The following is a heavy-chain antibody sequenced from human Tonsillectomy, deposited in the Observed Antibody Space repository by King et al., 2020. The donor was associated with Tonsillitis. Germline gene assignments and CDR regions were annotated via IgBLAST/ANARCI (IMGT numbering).Heavy chain of an antibody. CDR3: ARGTMVRGAPFDY. CDR2: IYYIGST. CDR1: GGSISSGGYY. J-gene: IGHJ4*02. D-gene: IGHD3-10*01. Sequence: QLQESGPGLVKPSQTLSLTCTVSGGSISSGGYYWIWIRQHPGKGLEWIGYIYYIGSTYYNPSLKSRVTISVDTSKHQFSLKLSSVTAADTAVYYCARGTMVRGAPFDYWGQGTLVTVSS. V-gene: IGHV4-31*03.